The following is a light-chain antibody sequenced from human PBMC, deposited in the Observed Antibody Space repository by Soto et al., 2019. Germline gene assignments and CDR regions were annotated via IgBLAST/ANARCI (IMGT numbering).Light chain of an antibody. CDR2: QDD. CDR1: NLGNKY. Sequence: SYELTQPPSVSVSPGQTASITCSGDNLGNKYASWYQQKSGQSPVLVIYQDDDRPSGIPERFSGSNSGNTATLTISGTQAMDEADYYCQAWDSRSVVFGGGTKLTVL. CDR3: QAWDSRSVV. J-gene: IGLJ2*01. V-gene: IGLV3-1*01.